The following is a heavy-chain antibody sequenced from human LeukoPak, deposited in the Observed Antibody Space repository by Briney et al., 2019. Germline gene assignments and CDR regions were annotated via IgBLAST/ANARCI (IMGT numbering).Heavy chain of an antibody. D-gene: IGHD6-19*01. Sequence: PGGSLRLSCAASGFTFSSYAMSWVRQAPGKGLEWVSAIIGSGGSTYYADSVKGRFTISRDNAKNSLYLQMNSLRDEDTAVYYCASIAVADPAGAFDIWGQGTMVTVSS. J-gene: IGHJ3*02. CDR1: GFTFSSYA. CDR2: IIGSGGST. V-gene: IGHV3-23*01. CDR3: ASIAVADPAGAFDI.